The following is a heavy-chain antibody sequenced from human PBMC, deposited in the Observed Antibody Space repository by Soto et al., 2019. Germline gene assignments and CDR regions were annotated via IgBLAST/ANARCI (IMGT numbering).Heavy chain of an antibody. CDR2: VCCSGGWT. V-gene: IGHV3-23*01. Sequence: GSLRLSCSASGFTFSSHSMSWVRQGSGKGLEVGLTVCCSGGWTYFADSVKGRFTISRDNSKNPLYLQMNSLRAEDTAVYYCAKDLTVLDAFDIWGQGTMVTVSS. CDR1: GFTFSSHS. D-gene: IGHD4-4*01. CDR3: AKDLTVLDAFDI. J-gene: IGHJ3*02.